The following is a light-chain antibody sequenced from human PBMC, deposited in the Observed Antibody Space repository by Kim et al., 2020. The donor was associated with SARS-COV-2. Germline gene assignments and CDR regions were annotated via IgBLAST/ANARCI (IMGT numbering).Light chain of an antibody. CDR3: NSRDSSGNHHYV. CDR1: SLRSYY. V-gene: IGLV3-19*01. Sequence: SELPQDPAVSVALGQTVRITCHGDSLRSYYASWYQQKPGQAPVLVIYGKNNRPSGIPDRFSGSSSGNTASLTITGAQAEDEADYYCNSRDSSGNHHYVFGTGTKGTV. J-gene: IGLJ1*01. CDR2: GKN.